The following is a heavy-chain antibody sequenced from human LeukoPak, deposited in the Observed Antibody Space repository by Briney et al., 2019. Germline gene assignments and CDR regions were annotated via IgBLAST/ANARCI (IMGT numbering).Heavy chain of an antibody. CDR3: ARDHSRSSSWYSYYYYGMDV. D-gene: IGHD6-13*01. CDR1: GYTFTSYG. J-gene: IGHJ6*02. CDR2: ISAYNGNT. Sequence: ASVKVSCKASGYTFTSYGISWVRQAPGQGLEWMGWISAYNGNTNYAQKLQGRVTMTTDTSTSTAYMELRSLRSDDTAVYYCARDHSRSSSWYSYYYYGMDVWGQGTTVTVSS. V-gene: IGHV1-18*01.